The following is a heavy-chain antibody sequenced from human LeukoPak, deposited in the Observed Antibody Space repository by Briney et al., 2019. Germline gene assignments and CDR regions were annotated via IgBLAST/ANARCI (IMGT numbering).Heavy chain of an antibody. CDR2: IRSKTYYSST. Sequence: GGSLRLSCAASGFTFNNSAMHWVRQAPGRGLEWVGRIRSKTYYSSTAYTASLKGRFTISRDDSRTTAYLQMSSLKIDDAAVYYFTSSYYSDTSDYSFDNGGQGTLVTVSA. CDR1: GFTFNNSA. D-gene: IGHD3-22*01. J-gene: IGHJ4*02. CDR3: TSSYYSDTSDYSFDN. V-gene: IGHV3-73*01.